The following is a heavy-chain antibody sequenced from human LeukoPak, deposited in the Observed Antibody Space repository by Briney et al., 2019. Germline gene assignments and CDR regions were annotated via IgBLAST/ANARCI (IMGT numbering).Heavy chain of an antibody. Sequence: GGSLRLSCAASGFASGFTFSDYAVSWVRQAPGKGPEWVASVNGRGATTYYADSVRGRFTISRDNSKNTLYLQMISLGADDTAIYFCAKAPATGEGYYSYYVDVWGKGTTVTVSS. CDR2: VNGRGATT. V-gene: IGHV3-23*01. CDR3: AKAPATGEGYYSYYVDV. CDR1: GFTFSDYA. D-gene: IGHD7-27*01. J-gene: IGHJ6*03.